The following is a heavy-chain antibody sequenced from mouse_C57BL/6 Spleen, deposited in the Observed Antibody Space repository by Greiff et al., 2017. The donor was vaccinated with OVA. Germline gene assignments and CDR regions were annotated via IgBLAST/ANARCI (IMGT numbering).Heavy chain of an antibody. CDR3: ARGDDGFAY. CDR2: IYPGSGNT. Sequence: VQLQQSGAELVRPGASVKLSCKASGYTFTDYYRNWVKQRPGQGLEWIARIYPGSGNTYYNEKFKGKATLTAEKSSSTAYMQLSSLTSEDSAVYFCARGDDGFAYWGQGTLVTVSA. D-gene: IGHD2-3*01. V-gene: IGHV1-76*01. CDR1: GYTFTDYY. J-gene: IGHJ3*01.